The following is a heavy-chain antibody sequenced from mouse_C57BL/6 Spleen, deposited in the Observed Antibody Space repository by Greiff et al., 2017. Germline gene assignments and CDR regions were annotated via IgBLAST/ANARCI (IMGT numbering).Heavy chain of an antibody. J-gene: IGHJ4*01. CDR1: GFTFSSYA. CDR2: ISDGGSYT. Sequence: EVKLVESGGGLVKPGGSLKLSCAASGFTFSSYAMSWVRQTPEKRLEWVATISDGGSYTYYPDNVKGRFTISRDNAKNNLYLQMSDLKSEDTAMYHGARDRIATTVVAQDYYAMDYWGQGTSVTVSS. CDR3: ARDRIATTVVAQDYYAMDY. V-gene: IGHV5-4*01. D-gene: IGHD1-1*01.